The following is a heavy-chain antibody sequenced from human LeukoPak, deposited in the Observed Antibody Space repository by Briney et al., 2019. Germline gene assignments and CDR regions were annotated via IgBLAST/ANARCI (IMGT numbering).Heavy chain of an antibody. CDR1: GFTFSSYA. V-gene: IGHV3-23*01. J-gene: IGHJ4*02. D-gene: IGHD4/OR15-4a*01. CDR2: SGSGGDT. Sequence: GGSLRLSCAASGFTFSSYAMNWVRQAPGKGLEWVSISGSGGDTYYADSVKGRFTISRGNSKNTLYLQMNSLRAEDTAVYYCAKARGATYGTYYFDYWGQGTLVTVFS. CDR3: AKARGATYGTYYFDY.